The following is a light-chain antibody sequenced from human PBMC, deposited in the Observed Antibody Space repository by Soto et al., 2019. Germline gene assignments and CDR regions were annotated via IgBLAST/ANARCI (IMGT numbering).Light chain of an antibody. Sequence: DIEMTQSPSTLSASGGDRVTITGRASQSMSSWLAWYRQETGNAPKLLIYDASSLESGVPSRFSGSGSGTEFTLTISSLHPEDFATYYCQLSYSAPWTFGQGTKVDI. CDR2: DAS. CDR3: QLSYSAPWT. CDR1: QSMSSW. V-gene: IGKV1-5*01. J-gene: IGKJ1*01.